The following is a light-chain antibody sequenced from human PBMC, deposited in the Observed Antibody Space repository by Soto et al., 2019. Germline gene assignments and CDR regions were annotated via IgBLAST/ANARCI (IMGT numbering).Light chain of an antibody. CDR2: GAS. Sequence: EIVLTQSPGTLSLSPGERATLSCRASQSVRSNYLAWYQQKPGRAPRLLIYGASSRATGIPARFSGSGSGTDFTLTISRLEPEDFAVYYCQQYGSSPRAFGGGTKVEI. CDR1: QSVRSNY. CDR3: QQYGSSPRA. V-gene: IGKV3-20*01. J-gene: IGKJ4*01.